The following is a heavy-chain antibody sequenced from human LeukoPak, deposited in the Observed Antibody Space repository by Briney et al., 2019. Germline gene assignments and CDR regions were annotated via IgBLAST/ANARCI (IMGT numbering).Heavy chain of an antibody. CDR2: IYYSGST. CDR3: ARGLSSTRRESDY. V-gene: IGHV4-39*07. D-gene: IGHD2-2*01. J-gene: IGHJ4*02. CDR1: GASISSSSYY. Sequence: SETLSLTCTVSGASISSSSYYWGWIRQPPGKGLEWIGTIYYSGSTYYNSSLKSRVTISADTSKNQFSLKLRSVTAADTAVYFCARGLSSTRRESDYWGQGTLVTVSS.